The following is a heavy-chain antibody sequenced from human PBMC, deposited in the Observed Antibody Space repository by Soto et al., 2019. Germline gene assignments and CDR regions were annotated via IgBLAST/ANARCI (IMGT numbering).Heavy chain of an antibody. CDR2: ISWNSGSI. J-gene: IGHJ6*02. CDR1: GFTFDDYA. V-gene: IGHV3-9*01. D-gene: IGHD6-6*01. Sequence: PGGSLRLSCAASGFTFDDYAMHWVRQAPGKGLEWVSGISWNSGSIGYADSVKGRFTISRDNAKNSLYLQMNSLRAEETALYYSANDEGILSLAARRDGYYYYGMDAWGEGTTVT. CDR3: ANDEGILSLAARRDGYYYYGMDA.